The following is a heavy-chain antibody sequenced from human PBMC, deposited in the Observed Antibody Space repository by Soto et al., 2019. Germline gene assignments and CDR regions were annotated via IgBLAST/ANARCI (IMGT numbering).Heavy chain of an antibody. J-gene: IGHJ5*02. Sequence: QVQLVESGGGLVKPGGSLRLSCAASGFTFSDYDMSWIRQAPGKGLECVSYITTSGNARFYADSVKGRFTISRDNAKNSLYLQMNSLRAEDTALYYCARNGGTFDPWGQGTLVTVSS. CDR3: ARNGGTFDP. D-gene: IGHD7-27*01. V-gene: IGHV3-11*01. CDR2: ITTSGNAR. CDR1: GFTFSDYD.